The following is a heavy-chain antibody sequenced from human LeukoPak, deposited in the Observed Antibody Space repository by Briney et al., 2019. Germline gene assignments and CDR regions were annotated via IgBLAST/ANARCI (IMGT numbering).Heavy chain of an antibody. V-gene: IGHV1-2*02. Sequence: GASVEVSCKASGYTFTGYYMHWVRQAPGQGPEWMGWINPNSGGTNYAQKFQGRVTMTRDTSISTAYMELSRLRSDDTAVYYCARARIAVAGRGFSYWGQGTLVTVSS. D-gene: IGHD6-19*01. CDR3: ARARIAVAGRGFSY. CDR1: GYTFTGYY. J-gene: IGHJ4*02. CDR2: INPNSGGT.